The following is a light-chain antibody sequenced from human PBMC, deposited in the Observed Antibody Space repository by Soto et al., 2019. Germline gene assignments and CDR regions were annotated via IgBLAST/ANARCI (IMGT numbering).Light chain of an antibody. Sequence: NVRSYVNWYQQRPGKAPNLLIYETSTLESGVPSRFSGDGYGTDFTLSISSLQPEDFAIYYCQQTFSTPRTFXQGTKV. J-gene: IGKJ1*01. V-gene: IGKV1-39*01. CDR2: ETS. CDR1: NVRSY. CDR3: QQTFSTPRT.